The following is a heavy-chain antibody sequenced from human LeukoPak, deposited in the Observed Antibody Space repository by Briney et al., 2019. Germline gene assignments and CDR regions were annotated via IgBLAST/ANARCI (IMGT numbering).Heavy chain of an antibody. CDR3: ARHLTRGLLWFGELLPLYYYYMDV. Sequence: SETLSLTCIISDDSISSSTYYWGWIRQPPGKGLEWIGEINHSGSTNYNPSLKSRVTISVDTSKNQFSLKLSSVTAADTAVYYCARHLTRGLLWFGELLPLYYYYMDVWGQGTLVTVSS. D-gene: IGHD3-10*01. CDR2: INHSGST. J-gene: IGHJ6*03. CDR1: DDSISSSTYY. V-gene: IGHV4-39*01.